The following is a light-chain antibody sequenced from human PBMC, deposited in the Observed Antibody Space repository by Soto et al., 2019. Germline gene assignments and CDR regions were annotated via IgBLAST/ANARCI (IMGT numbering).Light chain of an antibody. V-gene: IGKV3-11*01. CDR2: DAY. J-gene: IGKJ5*01. Sequence: EVVLTQSPVTLSLSPGERATLSFRASQSFRGLLAWYQQKPGQAPRLLIYDAYNRATGIPPRFSGSGSGTDFPLTISSLAPEDSAVYYCQQRHMWPITFGQGTRLEIK. CDR1: QSFRGL. CDR3: QQRHMWPIT.